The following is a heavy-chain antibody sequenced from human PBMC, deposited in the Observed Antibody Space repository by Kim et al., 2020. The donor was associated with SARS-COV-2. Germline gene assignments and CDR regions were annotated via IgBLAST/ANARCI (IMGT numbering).Heavy chain of an antibody. CDR1: GFTFSSYG. J-gene: IGHJ4*02. CDR2: ISYDGSNK. V-gene: IGHV3-33*05. CDR3: ARDHHIVVVTAIPGY. D-gene: IGHD2-21*02. Sequence: GGSLRLSCAASGFTFSSYGMHWVRQAPGKGLEWVAVISYDGSNKYYADSVKGRFTISRDNSKNTLYLQMNSLRAEDTAVYYCARDHHIVVVTAIPGYWGQGTLVTVSS.